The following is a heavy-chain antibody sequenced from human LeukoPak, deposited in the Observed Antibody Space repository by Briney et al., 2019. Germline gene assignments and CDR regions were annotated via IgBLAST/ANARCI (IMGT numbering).Heavy chain of an antibody. CDR2: ISGSGGST. V-gene: IGHV3-23*01. D-gene: IGHD1-26*01. J-gene: IGHJ4*02. CDR1: GFTFSSYA. Sequence: GGSLRLSCAASGFTFSSYAMSWVRQAPGKGLEWVSAISGSGGSTYYADSVKGRFAISRDNSKNTLYLQMNSLRAEDTAVYYCAKAPTGGSYLGDYWGQGTLVTVSS. CDR3: AKAPTGGSYLGDY.